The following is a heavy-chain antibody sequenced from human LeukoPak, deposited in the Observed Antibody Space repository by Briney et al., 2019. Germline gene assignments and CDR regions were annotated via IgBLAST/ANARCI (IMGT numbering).Heavy chain of an antibody. CDR1: GGSINSYY. CDR2: IHHSGST. D-gene: IGHD4-17*01. V-gene: IGHV4-59*01. Sequence: PSETLSLTCTVSGGSINSYYWSWIRQPPGKGLEWIGYIHHSGSTNYNPSLKSRVTISVDTSKNQFSLKLSSVTAADTAVYYCAREGGHDYGGYAVGYWGQGTLVTVSS. CDR3: AREGGHDYGGYAVGY. J-gene: IGHJ4*02.